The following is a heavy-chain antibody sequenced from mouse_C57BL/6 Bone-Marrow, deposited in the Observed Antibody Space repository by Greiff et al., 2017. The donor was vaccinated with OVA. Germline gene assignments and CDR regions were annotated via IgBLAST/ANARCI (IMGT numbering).Heavy chain of an antibody. V-gene: IGHV8-8*01. J-gene: IGHJ3*01. D-gene: IGHD1-1*01. Sequence: QVTLKVSGPGILQPSQTLSLPCSFPGFSLRTFGMGVGWIRQPSGKGLELLAPIWWDDVTYYNPALTSRLTLSKDTSKNHVCLTIANVDTADTATYYCARVETPYSGSSVAGFAYWGQGTLVTVSA. CDR2: IWWDDVT. CDR1: GFSLRTFGMG. CDR3: ARVETPYSGSSVAGFAY.